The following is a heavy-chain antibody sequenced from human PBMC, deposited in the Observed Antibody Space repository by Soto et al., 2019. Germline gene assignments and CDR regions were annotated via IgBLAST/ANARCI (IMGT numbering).Heavy chain of an antibody. J-gene: IGHJ4*02. CDR3: ARGALRGYSYGQSDY. D-gene: IGHD5-18*01. CDR1: GGSISGYY. Sequence: SETLSLTCTVSGGSISGYYWSWIRQPPGKGLEWIGEINHSGSTNYNPSLKSRVTISVDTSKNQFSLKLSSVTAADTAVYYCARGALRGYSYGQSDYWGQGTLVTVSS. V-gene: IGHV4-34*01. CDR2: INHSGST.